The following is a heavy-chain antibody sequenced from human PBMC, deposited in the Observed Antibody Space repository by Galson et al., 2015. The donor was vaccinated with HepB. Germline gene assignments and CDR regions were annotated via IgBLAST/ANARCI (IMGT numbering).Heavy chain of an antibody. CDR1: GYTFTGYY. Sequence: SVKVSCKASGYTFTGYYMHWVRQAPGRGLEWVGWINPNNGGTNYAQKFQGRVTMTRDTSISTAYMELSRLRSDDTAVYYCARATTTVTWQSFLYWGQGTLVTVSS. V-gene: IGHV1-2*02. CDR3: ARATTTVTWQSFLY. D-gene: IGHD4-11*01. CDR2: INPNNGGT. J-gene: IGHJ4*02.